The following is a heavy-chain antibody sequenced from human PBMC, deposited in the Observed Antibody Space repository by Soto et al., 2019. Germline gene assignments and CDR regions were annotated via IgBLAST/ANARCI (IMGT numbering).Heavy chain of an antibody. D-gene: IGHD3-16*01. V-gene: IGHV1-18*01. CDR3: VMVDNYVTPTPQDV. CDR1: GYIFVTYG. J-gene: IGHJ6*02. CDR2: ISPYTGNT. Sequence: QVQLVQSGDELKKPGASVKVSCKASGYIFVTYGIAWLRQAPRQGLEWMGWISPYTGNTHSASKVQGRLTMTTDTSTSTAYMDLGSLTSDDTAVYYCVMVDNYVTPTPQDVWGQGTTVTVSS.